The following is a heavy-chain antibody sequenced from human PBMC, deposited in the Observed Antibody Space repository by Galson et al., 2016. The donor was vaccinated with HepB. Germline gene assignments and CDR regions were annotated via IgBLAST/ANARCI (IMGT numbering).Heavy chain of an antibody. V-gene: IGHV6-1*01. J-gene: IGHJ3*02. Sequence: CAISGDSVSSNNAAWNWIRQSPSRGLEWLGRTYYRSKWYNDYAVSVKSRLTINPDTSKNQFSLHLNSVTPEDTAVYYCASGIWYGYAFDIWGPGTVVSVSS. D-gene: IGHD6-13*01. CDR2: TYYRSKWYN. CDR3: ASGIWYGYAFDI. CDR1: GDSVSSNNAA.